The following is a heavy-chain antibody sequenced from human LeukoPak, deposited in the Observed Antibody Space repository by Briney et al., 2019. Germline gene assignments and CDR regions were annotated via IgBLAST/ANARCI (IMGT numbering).Heavy chain of an antibody. D-gene: IGHD2-2*01. J-gene: IGHJ4*02. Sequence: SETLSLTCTVSGYSISSGYYWGWIRQPPGKGLEWIGSIYHSGSTYYNPSLKSRVTISVDTSNNQFSLKLNSVTAADTAVYYCARSPVHCSTTTCFGFYFDYWGQGTLVTVSS. CDR1: GYSISSGYY. CDR2: IYHSGST. CDR3: ARSPVHCSTTTCFGFYFDY. V-gene: IGHV4-38-2*02.